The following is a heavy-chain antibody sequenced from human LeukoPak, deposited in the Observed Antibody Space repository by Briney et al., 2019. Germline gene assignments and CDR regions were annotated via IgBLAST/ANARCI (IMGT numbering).Heavy chain of an antibody. D-gene: IGHD1-7*01. J-gene: IGHJ5*02. CDR2: INHSGST. V-gene: IGHV4-34*01. CDR3: ARGGGVTGTTNWFDP. CDR1: GGSFSGYY. Sequence: SETLSLTCAVYGGSFSGYYWSWIRQPPGKGLEWIGEINHSGSTNYNPSLKSRVTISVDTSKNQFSLKLSSVSAADTAVYYCARGGGVTGTTNWFDPWGQGTLVTVSS.